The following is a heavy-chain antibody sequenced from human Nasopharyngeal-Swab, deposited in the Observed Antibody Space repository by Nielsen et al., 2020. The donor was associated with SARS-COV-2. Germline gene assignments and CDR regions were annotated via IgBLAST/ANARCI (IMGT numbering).Heavy chain of an antibody. Sequence: ASVTVSCKASAYTFTSYYINWVRHATAQGLEWMGWMKPNSGNTGYAHKFQGRVTMTRNTSISTAYMALSSLRSEDTAVYYCARGFIVATIFHYYYYMDVWGKGTTVTVSS. D-gene: IGHD5-12*01. CDR1: AYTFTSYY. J-gene: IGHJ6*03. V-gene: IGHV1-8*01. CDR2: MKPNSGNT. CDR3: ARGFIVATIFHYYYYMDV.